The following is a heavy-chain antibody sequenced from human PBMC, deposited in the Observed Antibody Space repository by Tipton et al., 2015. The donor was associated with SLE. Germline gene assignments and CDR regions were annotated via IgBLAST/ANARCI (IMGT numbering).Heavy chain of an antibody. CDR3: ARASRVTADY. CDR1: GFTFSNAW. D-gene: IGHD2-21*02. Sequence: QLVQSGGGLVKPGGSLRLSCAASGFTFSNAWMSWVRQAPGKGLEWVSYISSSGYTIYYADSVRGRFTISRDNAKKSLYLQMNSLRAEDTAIYYCARASRVTADYWGQGTLVTVSS. CDR2: ISSSGYTI. V-gene: IGHV3-11*04. J-gene: IGHJ4*02.